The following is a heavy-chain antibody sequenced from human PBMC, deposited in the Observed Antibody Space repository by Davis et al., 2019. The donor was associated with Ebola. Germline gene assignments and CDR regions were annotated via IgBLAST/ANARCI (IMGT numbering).Heavy chain of an antibody. J-gene: IGHJ5*02. D-gene: IGHD6-19*01. CDR1: GFTFSRYA. CDR3: ARDRVAGTGLRWFDP. CDR2: ISYDGSNK. Sequence: GGSLRLSCAASGFTFSRYAMHWVRQAPGKGLEWVAVISYDGSNKYYADSVKGRFTISRDNSKNTLYLQMNSLRAEDTAVYYCARDRVAGTGLRWFDPWGQGTLVTVSS. V-gene: IGHV3-30*04.